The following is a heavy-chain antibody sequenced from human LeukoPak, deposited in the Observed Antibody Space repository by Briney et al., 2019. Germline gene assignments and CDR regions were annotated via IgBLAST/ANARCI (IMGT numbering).Heavy chain of an antibody. J-gene: IGHJ4*02. Sequence: AGSLKLSCAASGFTFSSYAMSWVRQAPGKGLEWVSVISGSGGSTYYADSVKGRFTISRDNSKNTLYLQMNSLRAEDTAVYYCAKYLPNQLLKDWGQETRVTVSS. D-gene: IGHD2-2*01. CDR2: ISGSGGST. V-gene: IGHV3-23*01. CDR1: GFTFSSYA. CDR3: AKYLPNQLLKD.